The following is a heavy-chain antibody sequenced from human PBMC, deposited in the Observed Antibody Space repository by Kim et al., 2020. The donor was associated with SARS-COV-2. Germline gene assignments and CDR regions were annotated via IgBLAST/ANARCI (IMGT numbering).Heavy chain of an antibody. J-gene: IGHJ3*02. V-gene: IGHV1-69*13. D-gene: IGHD6-13*01. Sequence: SVKVSCKASGGTLSSYAISWVRQAPGQGLEWMGGIIPIFGTANYAQKFQGRVTITADESTSTAYMELSSLRSEDTAVYYCARGEGIAAAVGAFDIWGQGTMVTVSS. CDR3: ARGEGIAAAVGAFDI. CDR2: IIPIFGTA. CDR1: GGTLSSYA.